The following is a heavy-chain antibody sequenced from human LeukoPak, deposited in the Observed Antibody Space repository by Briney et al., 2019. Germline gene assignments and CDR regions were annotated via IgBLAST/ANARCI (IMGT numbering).Heavy chain of an antibody. Sequence: PGGSLRLSCAASGFTVSSNYMSWVRQAPGKGLEWVSVIYSGGSTYYSDSVKGRFTISRGNSKNTLYLQMNSLRAEDTAVYYCARDLSGVTGYTYGRGIDYWGQGTLVTVSS. D-gene: IGHD5-18*01. CDR1: GFTVSSNY. V-gene: IGHV3-53*01. J-gene: IGHJ4*02. CDR2: IYSGGST. CDR3: ARDLSGVTGYTYGRGIDY.